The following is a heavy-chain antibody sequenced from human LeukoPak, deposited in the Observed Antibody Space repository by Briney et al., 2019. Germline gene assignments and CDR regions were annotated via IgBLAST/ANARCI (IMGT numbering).Heavy chain of an antibody. Sequence: PSETLSLTCSVSGASISGGTYYWGWIRQPPGKGLEWIGSIYYTGSTYDNPSLKSRVTISVDTSKNQFSLKLSSVTAADTAAYYCARRGGSGRAFDYWGQGTLVTVSS. V-gene: IGHV4-39*01. J-gene: IGHJ4*02. D-gene: IGHD1-26*01. CDR3: ARRGGSGRAFDY. CDR1: GASISGGTYY. CDR2: IYYTGST.